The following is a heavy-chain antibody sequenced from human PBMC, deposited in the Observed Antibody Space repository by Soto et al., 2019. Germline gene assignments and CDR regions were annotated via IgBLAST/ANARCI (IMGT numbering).Heavy chain of an antibody. D-gene: IGHD3-10*01. CDR1: GGSFSGYF. J-gene: IGHJ5*02. CDR2: INHSGST. CDR3: ARGRVTMVRGRNWFDP. V-gene: IGHV4-34*01. Sequence: VQLQQWGAGLLKPSETLSLTCAVSGGSFSGYFWSWIRQPPGKGLEWIGEINHSGSTNYNPSLKSRVTISVDTSKNQFSLKLSSVTAADTAVYYCARGRVTMVRGRNWFDPWGQGTLVTVSS.